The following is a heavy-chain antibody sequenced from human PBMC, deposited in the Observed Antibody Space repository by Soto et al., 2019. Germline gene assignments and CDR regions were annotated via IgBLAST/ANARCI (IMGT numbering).Heavy chain of an antibody. CDR1: AFTFSSYA. D-gene: IGHD2-15*01. CDR3: AKRRGAGGHFDY. V-gene: IGHV3-23*01. Sequence: PGGSLRLSCAASAFTFSSYAMTWVRQAPGKGLEWVSAISGSGGDTYYADSVRGRFTISRDNSKDTLYLQMNSLRDEDTAVYFCAKRRGAGGHFDYWGQGALVTVSS. J-gene: IGHJ4*02. CDR2: ISGSGGDT.